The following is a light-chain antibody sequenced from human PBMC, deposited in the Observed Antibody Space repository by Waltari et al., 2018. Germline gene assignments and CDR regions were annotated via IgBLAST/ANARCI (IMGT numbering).Light chain of an antibody. J-gene: IGKJ4*01. CDR3: LQYYSTPPT. CDR1: QSVLHSSNNRNY. Sequence: DIVMTQSPDSLAVSLGERATINCKSGQSVLHSSNNRNYLAWYQQKPGQPPKLLISWASTRESGVPDRFSGSGSATDFTLTISSLQAEDVAVYYCLQYYSTPPTFGGGTKVEIK. V-gene: IGKV4-1*01. CDR2: WAS.